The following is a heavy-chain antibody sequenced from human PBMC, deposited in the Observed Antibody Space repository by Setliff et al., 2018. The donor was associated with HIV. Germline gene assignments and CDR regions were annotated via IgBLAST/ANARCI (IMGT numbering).Heavy chain of an antibody. CDR2: IYPDDSNI. CDR3: ARRDGRSMNAFEI. Sequence: PGESLKISCKALDYTFTTYWIGGVRQKPGEGLEWMGIIYPDDSNIRYNPSFQSHVTISADKSIATAYLQVNDLKTSDTATYYCARRDGRSMNAFEIWGPGTMVTVSS. CDR1: DYTFTTYW. V-gene: IGHV5-51*01. J-gene: IGHJ3*02. D-gene: IGHD6-13*01.